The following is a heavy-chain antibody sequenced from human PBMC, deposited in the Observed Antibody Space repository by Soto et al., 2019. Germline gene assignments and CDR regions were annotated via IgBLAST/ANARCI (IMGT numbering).Heavy chain of an antibody. J-gene: IGHJ5*02. CDR3: ARLVWQWLVYNWFDP. Sequence: QLQLQESGPGLVKPSETLSLTCTVSGGSISSSSYYWGWIHQPPGKGLEWIGSIYYSGSTYYNPSLKSRVTISVDTSKNQFSLKLSSVTAADTAVYYCARLVWQWLVYNWFDPWGQGTLVTVSS. CDR1: GGSISSSSYY. V-gene: IGHV4-39*01. D-gene: IGHD6-19*01. CDR2: IYYSGST.